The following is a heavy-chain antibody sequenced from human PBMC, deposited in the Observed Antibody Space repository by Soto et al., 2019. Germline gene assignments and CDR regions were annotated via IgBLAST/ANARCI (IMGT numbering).Heavy chain of an antibody. V-gene: IGHV4-38-2*02. D-gene: IGHD6-19*01. CDR3: ARDSRYSGGSCGGASWFDP. Sequence: SETLSLTCAVSGYSISSGYYWGWIRQPPGKGLEWIGSIYHSGSTYYNPSLKSRVTISVDTSKNQFSLKLSSVTAADTAVYYCARDSRYSGGSCGGASWFDPWGQGTLVTVPS. J-gene: IGHJ5*02. CDR1: GYSISSGYY. CDR2: IYHSGST.